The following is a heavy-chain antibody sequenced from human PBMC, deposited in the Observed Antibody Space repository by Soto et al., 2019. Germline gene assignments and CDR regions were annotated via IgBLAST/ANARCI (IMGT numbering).Heavy chain of an antibody. CDR1: GFTFSSYA. Sequence: GGSLRLSCAASGFTFSSYAMSWVRQAPRKGLEWVSAISGSGGSTYYADSVKGRFTISRDNSKNTLYLQMNSLRAEDTAVYYCAKDPTYYYDSSGPRGAFDIWGQGTMVTVSS. CDR3: AKDPTYYYDSSGPRGAFDI. CDR2: ISGSGGST. D-gene: IGHD3-22*01. V-gene: IGHV3-23*01. J-gene: IGHJ3*02.